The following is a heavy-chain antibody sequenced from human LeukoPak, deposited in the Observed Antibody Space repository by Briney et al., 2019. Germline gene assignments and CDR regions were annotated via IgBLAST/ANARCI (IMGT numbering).Heavy chain of an antibody. CDR3: ARENPSGYYNRPIDY. CDR2: TNHSGST. Sequence: SETLSLTCAVYGGSFSGYYWSWIRQPPGKGLEWIGETNHSGSTNYNPSLKSRVTISVDTSKNQFSLKLSSVTAADTAIYYCARENPSGYYNRPIDYWGQGTLVTVSS. CDR1: GGSFSGYY. V-gene: IGHV4-34*01. D-gene: IGHD3-22*01. J-gene: IGHJ4*02.